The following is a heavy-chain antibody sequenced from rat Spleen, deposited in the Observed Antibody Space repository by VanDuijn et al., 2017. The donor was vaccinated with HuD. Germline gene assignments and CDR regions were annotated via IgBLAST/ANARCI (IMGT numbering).Heavy chain of an antibody. CDR1: GFTFSDYG. J-gene: IGHJ2*01. CDR3: ARHRGILRIGDY. V-gene: IGHV5-29*01. CDR2: ISYGDSSGHSST. D-gene: IGHD1-6*01. Sequence: EVQLVESGGGLVQPGRSLKLSCAASGFTFSDYGVAWVRQAPTKGLEWVATISYGDSSGHSSTYYRDSVKGRFTISRDNAKSTLYLQMDSLRSEDTATYYCARHRGILRIGDYWGQGVMVTVSS.